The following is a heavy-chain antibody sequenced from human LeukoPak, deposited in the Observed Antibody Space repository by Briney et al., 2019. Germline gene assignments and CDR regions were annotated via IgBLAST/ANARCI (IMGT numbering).Heavy chain of an antibody. CDR1: GYTFTGYY. V-gene: IGHV1-2*02. J-gene: IGHJ4*02. Sequence: ASVKVSCKASGYTFTGYYMHWVRQAPGKGLEWMGWINPNSGGTNYAQKFQGRVTMTRDTSISTAYMELSRLRSDDAAVYYCARDPLAAAGSDYWGQGTRVTVSS. CDR2: INPNSGGT. CDR3: ARDPLAAAGSDY. D-gene: IGHD6-13*01.